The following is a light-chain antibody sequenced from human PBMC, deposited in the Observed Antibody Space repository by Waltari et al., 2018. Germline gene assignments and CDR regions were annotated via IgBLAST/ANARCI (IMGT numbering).Light chain of an antibody. CDR2: DIT. CDR3: VQGTHWVT. V-gene: IGKV2-30*01. J-gene: IGKJ4*01. Sequence: DVVLTQSPLFLAVTPGQSVSISCTSSQSLLYSDGNTFLTWFHQRPGQSPRRLIYDITSRASGVPARFSGSGSGTNFTLNIAGVEADDAGVYFCVQGTHWVTFGGGT. CDR1: QSLLYSDGNTF.